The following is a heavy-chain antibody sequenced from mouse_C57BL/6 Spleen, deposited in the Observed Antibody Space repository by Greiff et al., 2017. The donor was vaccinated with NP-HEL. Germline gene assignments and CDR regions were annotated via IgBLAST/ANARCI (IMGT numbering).Heavy chain of an antibody. CDR1: GYTFTSYW. J-gene: IGHJ2*01. CDR3: ARGNYCSSYDFDY. V-gene: IGHV1-59*01. D-gene: IGHD1-1*01. CDR2: IDPSDSYT. Sequence: QVQLQQPGAELVRPGPSVKLSCKASGYTFTSYWMHWVKQRPGQGLEWIGVIDPSDSYTNYNQKFKGKATLTVDTSSSTAYMQLSSLTSEDSAVYYCARGNYCSSYDFDYWGQGTTLTVSS.